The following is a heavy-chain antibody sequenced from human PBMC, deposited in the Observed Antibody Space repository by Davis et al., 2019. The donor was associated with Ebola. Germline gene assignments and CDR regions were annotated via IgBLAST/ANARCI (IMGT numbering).Heavy chain of an antibody. CDR2: ISASGGTT. J-gene: IGHJ4*02. CDR1: GFTFSSYA. D-gene: IGHD2-8*01. Sequence: GESLKISCAASGFTFSSYAMSWVRQAPGKGLEWVSSISASGGTTYYRDSVEGRFTISRANSKNTVYLQMNSLRAEDTAVYYCAKLELYGYWGQGTLVTVSS. CDR3: AKLELYGY. V-gene: IGHV3-23*01.